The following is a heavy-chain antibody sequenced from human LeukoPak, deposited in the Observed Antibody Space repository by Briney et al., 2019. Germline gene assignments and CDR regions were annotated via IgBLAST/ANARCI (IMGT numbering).Heavy chain of an antibody. CDR2: FDPEDGET. D-gene: IGHD3-10*01. CDR3: ATELLRMVRGVIIY. CDR1: GYTLTELS. J-gene: IGHJ4*02. Sequence: ASVKVSCKVSGYTLTELSMHWVRQAPGKGLEWMGGFDPEDGETIYAQKFQGGVTMTEDTSTDTAYMELSSLRSEDTAVYYCATELLRMVRGVIIYWGQGTLVTVSS. V-gene: IGHV1-24*01.